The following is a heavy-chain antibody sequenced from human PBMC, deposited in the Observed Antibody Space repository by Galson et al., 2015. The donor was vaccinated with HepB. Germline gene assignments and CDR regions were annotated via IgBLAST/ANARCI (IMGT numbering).Heavy chain of an antibody. D-gene: IGHD6-19*01. V-gene: IGHV3-23*01. CDR2: ISSSGDLR. Sequence: SLRLSCAASGFTFSSYAMSWVRRAPGKGLQWPSLISSSGDLRRYADSVKGRFTISRDNSKSALYLQMNSLTADDTAVYYCAKDGVADSGWYSDYWGQGTLGTVSS. CDR1: GFTFSSYA. CDR3: AKDGVADSGWYSDY. J-gene: IGHJ4*02.